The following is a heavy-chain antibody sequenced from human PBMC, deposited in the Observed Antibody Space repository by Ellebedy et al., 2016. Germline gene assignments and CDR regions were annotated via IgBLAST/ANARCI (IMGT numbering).Heavy chain of an antibody. V-gene: IGHV4-39*01. Sequence: GSLRLSXAVSGASIRSTSFYWGWIRQPPGKGLEWIGSVYYTGNTDYNASLKSRVIISIDTSNNQFSLKLKSVTAADTAVYYCARHVAGLSLYYFDYWGRGTLVTVSS. CDR3: ARHVAGLSLYYFDY. CDR2: VYYTGNT. CDR1: GASIRSTSFY. J-gene: IGHJ4*02. D-gene: IGHD3-10*01.